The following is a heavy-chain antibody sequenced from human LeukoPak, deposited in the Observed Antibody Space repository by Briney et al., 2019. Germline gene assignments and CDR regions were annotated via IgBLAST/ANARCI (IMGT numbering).Heavy chain of an antibody. D-gene: IGHD3-10*01. V-gene: IGHV3-21*01. CDR2: ISTTSNEI. J-gene: IGHJ3*02. CDR3: ARDHYYFGSGTYYRSDAFDI. Sequence: GGSLRLSCAASGFTLRSYAMNWVRQAPGKGLEWVSVISTTSNEIYYADSVKGRFTISRDNSKNSLYLQMYSLRAEDTAVYYCARDHYYFGSGTYYRSDAFDIWGQGTMVTVSA. CDR1: GFTLRSYA.